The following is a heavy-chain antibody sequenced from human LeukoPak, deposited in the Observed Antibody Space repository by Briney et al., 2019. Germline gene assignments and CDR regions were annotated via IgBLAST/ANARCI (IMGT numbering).Heavy chain of an antibody. CDR2: INIGSSYT. D-gene: IGHD2-15*01. Sequence: GGSLRLSCAASGFTISDYYMSWIRQAPGKGLEWVSYINIGSSYTNYADSVKGRFTISRDNAKNSLYLQMNSLRAEDTAVYYCARGVVVVAAQMYYFDYWGQGTLVTVSS. CDR1: GFTISDYY. V-gene: IGHV3-11*06. J-gene: IGHJ4*02. CDR3: ARGVVVVAAQMYYFDY.